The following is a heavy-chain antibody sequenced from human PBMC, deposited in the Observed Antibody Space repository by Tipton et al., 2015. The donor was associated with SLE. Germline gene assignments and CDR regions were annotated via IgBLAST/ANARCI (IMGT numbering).Heavy chain of an antibody. D-gene: IGHD2-2*01. CDR3: ARYPLAYCSSTSVYELFDY. V-gene: IGHV4-30-2*01. J-gene: IGHJ4*02. Sequence: TLSLTCAVSGGSITSVGYSWGWIRQPPGKGLEWSGYIYHSGTTNYNPSLKSRLTISLDKSNNHFSLRLSSLTAADTAVYYCARYPLAYCSSTSVYELFDYWGQGTLVTVSS. CDR1: GGSITSVGYS. CDR2: IYHSGTT.